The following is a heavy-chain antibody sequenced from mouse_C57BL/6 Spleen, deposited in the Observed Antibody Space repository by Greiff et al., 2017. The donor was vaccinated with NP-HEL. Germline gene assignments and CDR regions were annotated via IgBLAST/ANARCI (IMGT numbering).Heavy chain of an antibody. CDR1: EYEFPSHD. CDR2: INSDGVST. Sequence: DVHLVESGGGLVQPGESLKLSCESNEYEFPSHDMSWVRKTPEKRLELVAAINSDGVSTYYPDTMERRFIITRDNTKKTLYLQMTSLMSEDTALFYCAGHEGSAWFAYWGQGTLVTVSA. V-gene: IGHV5-2*01. CDR3: AGHEGSAWFAY. D-gene: IGHD3-1*01. J-gene: IGHJ3*01.